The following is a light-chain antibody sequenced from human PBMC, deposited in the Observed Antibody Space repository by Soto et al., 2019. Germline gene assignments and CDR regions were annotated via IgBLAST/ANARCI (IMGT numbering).Light chain of an antibody. Sequence: DIQLTQSPSFLSASVGDRVTITCRASQDISRDLAWYQQKAGKAPKLLIYAASTLQKGVPSRFSGSGSGTEFTLTISSLQTDDFATYYCQQLNTYPLFAFGPGTEVDI. CDR1: QDISRD. J-gene: IGKJ3*01. V-gene: IGKV1-9*01. CDR3: QQLNTYPLFA. CDR2: AAS.